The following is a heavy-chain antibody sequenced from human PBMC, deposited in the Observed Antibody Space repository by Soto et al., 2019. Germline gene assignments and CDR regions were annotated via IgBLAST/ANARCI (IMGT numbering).Heavy chain of an antibody. D-gene: IGHD6-19*01. CDR2: ISAYNGNT. J-gene: IGHJ3*02. Sequence: ASVKVSCKASGYTFTSYGISWVRQAPGQGLEWMGWISAYNGNTNYAQKLQGRVTMTTDTSTSTAYMELRSLRSDDTAVYYCARDATYSSRSYAFDIWGQGTMGTVSS. V-gene: IGHV1-18*01. CDR1: GYTFTSYG. CDR3: ARDATYSSRSYAFDI.